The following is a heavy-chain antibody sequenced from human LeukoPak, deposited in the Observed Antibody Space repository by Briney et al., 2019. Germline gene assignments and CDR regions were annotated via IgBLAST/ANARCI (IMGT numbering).Heavy chain of an antibody. J-gene: IGHJ6*03. CDR2: MNPNSGNT. Sequence: ASVKVSCKAFGYTFTSHDINWVRQATGQGLEWMGWMNPNSGNTGFAQKFQGRVTITRNTSISTAYMELISLRAEDTAVYFCARAPTWTGYYYYMDVWGKGTTVTVSS. CDR3: ARAPTWTGYYYYMDV. D-gene: IGHD3-16*01. V-gene: IGHV1-8*01. CDR1: GYTFTSHD.